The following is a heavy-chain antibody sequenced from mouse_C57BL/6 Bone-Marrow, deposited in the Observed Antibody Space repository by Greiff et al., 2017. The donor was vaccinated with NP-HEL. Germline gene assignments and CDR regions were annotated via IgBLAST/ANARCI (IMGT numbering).Heavy chain of an antibody. V-gene: IGHV1-81*01. CDR1: GYTFTSYG. Sequence: VQLQQSGAELARPGASVKLSCKASGYTFTSYGISWVKQRTGQGLEWIGEIYPRSGNTYYNEKFKGKATLTADKSSSTAYMELRSLTSEDSAVYFCARSGGLRSRFAYCGQGTLVTVSA. D-gene: IGHD1-1*01. CDR3: ARSGGLRSRFAY. CDR2: IYPRSGNT. J-gene: IGHJ3*01.